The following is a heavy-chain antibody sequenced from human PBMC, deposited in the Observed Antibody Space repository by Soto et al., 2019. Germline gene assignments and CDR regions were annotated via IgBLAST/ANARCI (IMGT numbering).Heavy chain of an antibody. CDR2: CDPEDGEK. D-gene: IGHD2-2*01. CDR1: GYTLTELS. CDR3: ATARHCSSPSCSSANWFDP. V-gene: IGHV1-24*01. J-gene: IGHJ5*02. Sequence: ASVKVSCKVSGYTLTELSMHWVRQAPGKGLEWMGGCDPEDGEKSYAQKFQGRVTMTEDTSTDTAYMELSSLSSEDTAVSYCATARHCSSPSCSSANWFDPWGQGTLVTVSS.